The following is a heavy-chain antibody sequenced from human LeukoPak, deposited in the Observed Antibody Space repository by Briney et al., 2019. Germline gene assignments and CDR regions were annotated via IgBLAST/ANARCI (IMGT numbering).Heavy chain of an antibody. CDR1: GYTFTGYY. D-gene: IGHD5-18*01. CDR3: ARNTAMSLGNGLYYYYMDV. Sequence: GASVKVSCKASGYTFTGYYMHWVRQAPGQGLEWMGWINPNSGGTNYAQKFQGRVTMTRDTSISTAYMELSRLRSDDTAVYYCARNTAMSLGNGLYYYYMDVWGKGTTVTVSS. J-gene: IGHJ6*03. V-gene: IGHV1-2*02. CDR2: INPNSGGT.